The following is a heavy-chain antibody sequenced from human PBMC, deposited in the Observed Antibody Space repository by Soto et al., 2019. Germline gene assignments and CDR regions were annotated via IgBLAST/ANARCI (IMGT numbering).Heavy chain of an antibody. Sequence: SETLSLTCTVSGDSITSNSYFWAWIRQPPGKGLEWIGYIYYSGSTYYNPSLKSRVTISVDTSKNQFSLKLSSVTAADTAVYYCARAQGSGFLVSWGQGTLVTVSS. CDR3: ARAQGSGFLVS. J-gene: IGHJ4*02. CDR1: GDSITSNSYF. V-gene: IGHV4-30-4*08. CDR2: IYYSGST. D-gene: IGHD3-10*01.